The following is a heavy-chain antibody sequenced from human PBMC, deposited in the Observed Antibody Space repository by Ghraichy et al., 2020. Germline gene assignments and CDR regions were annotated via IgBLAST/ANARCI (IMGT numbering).Heavy chain of an antibody. J-gene: IGHJ6*02. CDR1: GYTFTGYY. CDR3: ARGDDSHYYDSLFGMDV. D-gene: IGHD3-22*01. CDR2: INPNSGGT. V-gene: IGHV1-2*02. Sequence: ASVKVSCKASGYTFTGYYMHWVRQAPGQGLEWMGWINPNSGGTNYAQKFQGRVTMTRDTSISTAYMELSRLRSDDTAVYYCARGDDSHYYDSLFGMDVWGQGTTVTVSS.